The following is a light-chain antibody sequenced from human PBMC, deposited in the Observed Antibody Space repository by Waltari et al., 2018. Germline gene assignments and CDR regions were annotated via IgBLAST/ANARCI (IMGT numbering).Light chain of an antibody. J-gene: IGLJ3*02. Sequence: QLVLTQSPSASASLGASVKLTCTLSSGHSSKLIAWHQQQPEKGPRYLMKVNSDGSHSKGDEIPDRFSGSSSGAERYLTISSLQSEDEADYYCQTGGHGTWVFGGGTKLTVL. CDR1: SGHSSKL. V-gene: IGLV4-69*01. CDR2: VNSDGSH. CDR3: QTGGHGTWV.